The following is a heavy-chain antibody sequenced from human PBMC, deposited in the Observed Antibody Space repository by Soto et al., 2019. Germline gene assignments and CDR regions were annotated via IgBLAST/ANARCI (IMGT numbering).Heavy chain of an antibody. D-gene: IGHD6-13*01. Sequence: QVQLVESGGGVVQPGRSLRLSCAASGFTFSSYGMHWVRQAPGKGLEWVAVIWYDGSNKYYADSVKGRFTISRDNSKNTLYLQMNSLRAEDTAVYYCARDQAAAGLSYYYYGMDVWGQGTTVTVSS. V-gene: IGHV3-33*01. J-gene: IGHJ6*02. CDR3: ARDQAAAGLSYYYYGMDV. CDR1: GFTFSSYG. CDR2: IWYDGSNK.